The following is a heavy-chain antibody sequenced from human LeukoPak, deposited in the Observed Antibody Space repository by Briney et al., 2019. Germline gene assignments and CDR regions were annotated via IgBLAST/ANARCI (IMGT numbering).Heavy chain of an antibody. D-gene: IGHD3-9*01. Sequence: PSETLSLTCTVSGGSISSSGYYWGWIRHPPGKGLEWIGSMFYLGSTYYNPSLKSRVSISGDTSKNQFSLRLSSLTAADTAVYYCARIDYDLLTGFDYWGQGTLVTVSS. V-gene: IGHV4-39*07. CDR1: GGSISSSGYY. J-gene: IGHJ4*02. CDR3: ARIDYDLLTGFDY. CDR2: MFYLGST.